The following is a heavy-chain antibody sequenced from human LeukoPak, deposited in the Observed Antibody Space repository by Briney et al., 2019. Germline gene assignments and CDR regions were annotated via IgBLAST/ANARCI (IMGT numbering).Heavy chain of an antibody. D-gene: IGHD1-1*01. J-gene: IGHJ4*02. CDR2: IYYSGST. Sequence: SETLSLTCTVSGGSISSGGYYWTWIRQHPGKGLEWIGYIYYSGSTYYNPSLKSRVTISVDTSKNQFSLKLSSVTAAETAVYYCARATTVRRGPVSFDYWGQGTLVTVSS. CDR3: ARATTVRRGPVSFDY. V-gene: IGHV4-31*03. CDR1: GGSISSGGYY.